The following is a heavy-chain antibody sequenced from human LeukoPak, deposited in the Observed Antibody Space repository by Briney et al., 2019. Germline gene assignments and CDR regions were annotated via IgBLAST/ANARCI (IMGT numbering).Heavy chain of an antibody. D-gene: IGHD3-10*01. J-gene: IGHJ6*03. CDR1: GGTFSSYA. CDR3: GYYYGSGSQYDYYYYYMDV. Sequence: GASVKVSCKASGGTFSSYAISWVRQAPGQGLEWMGGIIPIFGTANHAQKFQGRVTITTDESTSTAYMELSSLRSEDTAVYYCGYYYGSGSQYDYYYYYMDVWGKGTTVTVSS. V-gene: IGHV1-69*05. CDR2: IIPIFGTA.